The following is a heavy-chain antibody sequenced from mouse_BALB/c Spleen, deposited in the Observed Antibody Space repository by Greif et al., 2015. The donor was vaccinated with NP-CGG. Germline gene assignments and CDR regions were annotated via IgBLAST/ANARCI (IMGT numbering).Heavy chain of an antibody. CDR1: GYTFTDYE. J-gene: IGHJ4*01. Sequence: QVQLQQSGAELVRPGASVTLSCKASGYTFTDYEMHWVKQTPVHGLEWIGAIDPETGGTAYNQKFKGKATLTADKSSSTAYMELRSLTSEDSAVYYCTRGGSSPHYYAMDYWGQGTSVTVSS. CDR3: TRGGSSPHYYAMDY. V-gene: IGHV1-15*01. D-gene: IGHD1-1*01. CDR2: IDPETGGT.